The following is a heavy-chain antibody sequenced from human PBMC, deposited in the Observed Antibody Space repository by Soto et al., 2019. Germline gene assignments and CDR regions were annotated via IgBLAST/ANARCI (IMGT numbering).Heavy chain of an antibody. J-gene: IGHJ6*02. CDR3: ARDLWGYCGTDCYPLDV. CDR1: GGSISGYY. CDR2: MYKTGST. D-gene: IGHD2-21*02. Sequence: PSETLSLTCTVSGGSISGYYWSWIRQPPGKGLEWIGYMYKTGSTVYNPSFKSRVTISVDTSKNQFSLKLNFVTAADTAVYYCARDLWGYCGTDCYPLDVWGQGTTVTVSS. V-gene: IGHV4-59*01.